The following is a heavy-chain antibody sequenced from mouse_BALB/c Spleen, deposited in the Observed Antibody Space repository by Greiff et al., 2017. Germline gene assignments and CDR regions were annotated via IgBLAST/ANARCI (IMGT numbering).Heavy chain of an antibody. CDR3: ARNYGSSYAMDY. V-gene: IGHV5-17*02. J-gene: IGHJ4*01. CDR2: ISSGSSTI. CDR1: GFTFSSFG. Sequence: EVQVVESGGGLVQPGGSRKLSCAASGFTFSSFGMHWVRQAPEKGLEWVAYISSGSSTIYYADTVKGRFTISRDNPKNTLCLQMTSLRSEDTAMYYCARNYGSSYAMDYWGQGTSVTVSS. D-gene: IGHD1-1*01.